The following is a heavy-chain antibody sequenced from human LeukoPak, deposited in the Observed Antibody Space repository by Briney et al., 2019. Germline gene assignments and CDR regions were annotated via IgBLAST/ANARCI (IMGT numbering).Heavy chain of an antibody. V-gene: IGHV3-23*01. D-gene: IGHD6-19*01. CDR1: GFTFSSYA. CDR3: ARRSPTDGGWGAFDY. J-gene: IGHJ4*02. Sequence: GGSLRLSCAASGFTFSSYAMSWVRQAPGKGLEWVSAISGSGGSTYYADSVKGRFTISRDTSKNTLYLLMNSLRAEDTAVYYCARRSPTDGGWGAFDYWGQGTLVTVSS. CDR2: ISGSGGST.